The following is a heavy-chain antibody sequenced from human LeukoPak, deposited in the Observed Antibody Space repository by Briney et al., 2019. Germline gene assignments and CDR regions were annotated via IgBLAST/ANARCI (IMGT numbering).Heavy chain of an antibody. V-gene: IGHV3-23*01. Sequence: GGSVRLSCAASGFTFSSSAMNWVRQAPGKGLEGVSAISGSGGSTYYADSVKGRFTISRDNSKNTLDLQMNSLRAENTDVYYCANTLTALTQSYSYDSSGYDYWGQGTLVTVSS. CDR1: GFTFSSSA. CDR2: ISGSGGST. CDR3: ANTLTALTQSYSYDSSGYDY. J-gene: IGHJ4*02. D-gene: IGHD3-22*01.